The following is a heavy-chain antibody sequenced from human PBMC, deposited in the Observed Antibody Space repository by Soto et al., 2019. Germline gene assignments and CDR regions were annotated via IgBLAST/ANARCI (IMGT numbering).Heavy chain of an antibody. CDR1: GFTFSSYS. D-gene: IGHD3-10*01. V-gene: IGHV3-21*01. Sequence: ESGGGLVKPGGSLRLSCAASGFTFSSYSMNWVRQAPGKGLEWVSSISSSSSYIYYADSVKGRFTISRDNAKNSLYLQMNSLRAEDTAVYYCAREGDYYGSGSYYNLVDWAQGTLVTVSS. CDR3: AREGDYYGSGSYYNLVD. J-gene: IGHJ4*02. CDR2: ISSSSSYI.